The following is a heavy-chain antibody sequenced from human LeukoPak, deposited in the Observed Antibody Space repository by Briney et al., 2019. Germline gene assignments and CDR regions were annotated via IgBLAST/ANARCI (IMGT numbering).Heavy chain of an antibody. D-gene: IGHD6-13*01. V-gene: IGHV1-2*02. CDR1: GYTFTGYY. J-gene: IGHJ3*02. CDR3: ARAPYSSSWPNDAFDI. CDR2: INPNSGGT. Sequence: ASVKVSCKASGYTFTGYYMHWVRQAPGQGLEWMGWINPNSGGTNYAQKFQGRVTMTRDTSISTAYMELSRLRSDDTAVYYCARAPYSSSWPNDAFDIWGQGTMVTVSS.